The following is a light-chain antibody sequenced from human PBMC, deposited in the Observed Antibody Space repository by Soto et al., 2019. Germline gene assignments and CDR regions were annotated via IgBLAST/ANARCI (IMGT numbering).Light chain of an antibody. V-gene: IGKV3-11*01. J-gene: IGKJ4*01. CDR2: DAS. Sequence: EIVLTQSPATLSLSPGERATLSCRASQSVSSYLAWYQQKPGQAPRLLIYDASNRATGIPARFSGSGSGTDVTITISRLEPEGFAVYYCQQRSNWPRAFGGGTKVEIK. CDR1: QSVSSY. CDR3: QQRSNWPRA.